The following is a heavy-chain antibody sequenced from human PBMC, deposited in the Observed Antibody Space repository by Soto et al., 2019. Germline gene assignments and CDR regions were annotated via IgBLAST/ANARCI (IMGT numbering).Heavy chain of an antibody. Sequence: QVQLQESGPGLVKPSQTLSLPCTVSGGSISSGGYYWSWIRQHPGKGLEWIGYIYYSGSTYYKPSLKSRVTISVDTSKNQFSLKLSSVTAADTAVYYCARGLVVVAAVIDYWGQGTLVTVSA. J-gene: IGHJ4*02. D-gene: IGHD2-15*01. CDR2: IYYSGST. CDR3: ARGLVVVAAVIDY. V-gene: IGHV4-31*03. CDR1: GGSISSGGYY.